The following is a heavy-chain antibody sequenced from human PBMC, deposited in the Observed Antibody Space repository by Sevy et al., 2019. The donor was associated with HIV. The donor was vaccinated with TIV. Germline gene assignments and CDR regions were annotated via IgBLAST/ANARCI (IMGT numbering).Heavy chain of an antibody. V-gene: IGHV3-73*01. CDR1: GFTFSGSA. J-gene: IGHJ3*02. Sequence: GGSLRLSCAASGFTFSGSAMHWVHQASGKGLEWVGRIRSKANSYATAYAASVKGRFTISRDDSKNTAYLQMNSLKTEDTAVYYCTRRSGSTVGATPYAFDIWGQGTMVTVSS. D-gene: IGHD1-26*01. CDR3: TRRSGSTVGATPYAFDI. CDR2: IRSKANSYAT.